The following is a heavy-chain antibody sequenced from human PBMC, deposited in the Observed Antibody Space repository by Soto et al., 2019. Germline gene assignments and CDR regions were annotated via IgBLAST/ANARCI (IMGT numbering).Heavy chain of an antibody. V-gene: IGHV3-30*18. Sequence: GGSLRLSCAASGFTFSSYGMHWVCQAPGKGLEWVAVISYDGSNKYYADSVKGRFTISRDNSKNTLYLQMNSLRAEDTAVYYCAKALWFGEFPPFDYYGMDFWGQGTTVTVSS. CDR2: ISYDGSNK. J-gene: IGHJ6*02. CDR3: AKALWFGEFPPFDYYGMDF. CDR1: GFTFSSYG. D-gene: IGHD3-10*01.